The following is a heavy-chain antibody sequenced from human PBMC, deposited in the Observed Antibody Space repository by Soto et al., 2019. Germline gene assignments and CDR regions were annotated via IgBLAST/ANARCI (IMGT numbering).Heavy chain of an antibody. CDR2: IIPIFGTA. J-gene: IGHJ4*02. CDR3: SSAPSTTVVTTDY. CDR1: GGNFSSYD. D-gene: IGHD4-17*01. V-gene: IGHV1-69*06. Sequence: QVQLVQSGAEVTKPGSSVKVSCKASGGNFSSYDISWVRQATGQGLEWMGGIIPIFGTANYAQKFQGGVTITADKSTITAYMELSSLRSEYTAVYYCSSAPSTTVVTTDYRGQGTLVTVSS.